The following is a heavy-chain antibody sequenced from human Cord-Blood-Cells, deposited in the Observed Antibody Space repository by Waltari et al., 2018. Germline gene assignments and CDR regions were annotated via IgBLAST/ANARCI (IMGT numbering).Heavy chain of an antibody. D-gene: IGHD3-16*01. Sequence: QVQLVQSGAEVKKPGSSVKVSCKASGGTLSSIAIRWVRQGPGQGLEWMGGIIPIFGTANYAQKFQGRVTITADESTSTAYMELSSLRSEDTAVYYCARGGDLMSTVDYWGQGTLVTVSS. J-gene: IGHJ4*02. CDR3: ARGGDLMSTVDY. CDR1: GGTLSSIA. CDR2: IIPIFGTA. V-gene: IGHV1-69*01.